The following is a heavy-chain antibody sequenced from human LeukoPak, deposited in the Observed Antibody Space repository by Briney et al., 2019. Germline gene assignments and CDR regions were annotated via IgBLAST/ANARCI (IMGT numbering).Heavy chain of an antibody. CDR2: IYYGRTI. V-gene: IGHV4-39*01. CDR3: VRHDGRSGGTMGALDS. CDR1: AASISSSSHH. Sequence: SETLSLTCTISAASISSSSHHWGWIRQSPGKGLEWIGSIYYGRTIYYNPSLNSRVTISVVTSKDQFTLQLNSVTAADTAVYYCVRHDGRSGGTMGALDSWGQGSLVTVSS. J-gene: IGHJ4*02. D-gene: IGHD4-23*01.